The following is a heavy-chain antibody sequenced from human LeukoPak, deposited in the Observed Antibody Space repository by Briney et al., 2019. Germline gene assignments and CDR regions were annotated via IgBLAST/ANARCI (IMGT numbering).Heavy chain of an antibody. Sequence: GASVTVSCTASGYTFSHYGIIWVRQAPGQGLEWVGWISTSIGITNYAQNFQGRVTMTTDKSTSTAYMELRSLRSDDTAVYYCARDTDYGTYGHYFDSWGQGTLVTVSS. CDR3: ARDTDYGTYGHYFDS. CDR2: ISTSIGIT. V-gene: IGHV1-18*01. D-gene: IGHD4-11*01. J-gene: IGHJ4*02. CDR1: GYTFSHYG.